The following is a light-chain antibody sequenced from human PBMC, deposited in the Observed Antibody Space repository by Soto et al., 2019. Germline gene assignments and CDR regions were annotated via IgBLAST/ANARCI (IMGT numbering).Light chain of an antibody. CDR3: QAWDSGTVV. Sequence: SYELTQPPSLSVSPGQTASITCSGDKLGDKYAWWYQWKPGQSPVLVISQDSKRPSGIPERFSGSNSGDTATLTISGTQPMDEADYYCQAWDSGTVVFGGGTKLTVL. CDR2: QDS. V-gene: IGLV3-1*01. CDR1: KLGDKY. J-gene: IGLJ2*01.